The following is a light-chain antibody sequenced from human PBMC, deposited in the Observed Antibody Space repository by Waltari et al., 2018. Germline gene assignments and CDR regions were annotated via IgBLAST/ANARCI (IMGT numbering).Light chain of an antibody. J-gene: IGKJ1*01. Sequence: EIVLTQSPGTLSLSPGERVTRSCRASQSIGTFLAWYQQKPGQPPRLLIYGASIRAAGIPDRVSGSGSGTDFSLTISRLEPEDFAVYYCQHYVRLPVTFGQGTKVQIK. CDR3: QHYVRLPVT. CDR1: QSIGTF. V-gene: IGKV3-20*01. CDR2: GAS.